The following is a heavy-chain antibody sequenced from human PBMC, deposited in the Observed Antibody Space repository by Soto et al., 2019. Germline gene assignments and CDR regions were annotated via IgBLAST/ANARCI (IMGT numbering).Heavy chain of an antibody. CDR1: GFSFSSYA. CDR2: ISGSGGNT. D-gene: IGHD6-19*01. Sequence: EVQLLESGGGLLQPGGSLRLSCAASGFSFSSYAMSWVRQAPGKGLEWVSGISGSGGNTYYADSVKGRFTISRDNSKNILYLQRNSLRAEDTAVYYCAKDRAAVAGPAYFDYWGQGTLVTVSS. V-gene: IGHV3-23*01. J-gene: IGHJ4*02. CDR3: AKDRAAVAGPAYFDY.